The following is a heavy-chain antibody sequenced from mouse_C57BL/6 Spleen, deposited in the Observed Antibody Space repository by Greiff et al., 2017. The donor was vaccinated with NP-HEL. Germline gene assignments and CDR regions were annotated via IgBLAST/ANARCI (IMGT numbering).Heavy chain of an antibody. D-gene: IGHD3-2*02. J-gene: IGHJ2*01. CDR2: ISSGGSYT. Sequence: DVQLVESGGDLVKPGGSLKLSCAASGFTFSSYGMSWVRQTPDKRLEWVATISSGGSYTYYPDSVKGRFTISRDNAKNTLYLQMSSLKSEDTAMYYCARPLSGYLDYWGQGTTLTVSS. V-gene: IGHV5-6*01. CDR1: GFTFSSYG. CDR3: ARPLSGYLDY.